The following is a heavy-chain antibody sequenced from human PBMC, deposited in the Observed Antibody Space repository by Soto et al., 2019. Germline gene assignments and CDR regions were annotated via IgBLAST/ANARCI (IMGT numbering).Heavy chain of an antibody. CDR1: GYTFTTYG. V-gene: IGHV1-18*01. CDR2: ISTDNGNT. Sequence: ASVKVSCKASGYTFTTYGISWVRQAPGQGLKWMGWISTDNGNTNYAQRVQDRATMTTDTSTSTAYMELGSLRSDDTAVYYCASGYYSKTPNNWFGPWGQGTLVTVSS. CDR3: ASGYYSKTPNNWFGP. J-gene: IGHJ5*02. D-gene: IGHD4-4*01.